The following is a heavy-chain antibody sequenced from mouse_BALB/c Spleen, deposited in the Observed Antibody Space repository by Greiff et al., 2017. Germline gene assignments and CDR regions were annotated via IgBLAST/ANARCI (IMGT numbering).Heavy chain of an antibody. V-gene: IGHV3-6*02. J-gene: IGHJ4*01. CDR1: GYSITSGYY. CDR3: ARDYGSSAMDY. CDR2: ISYDGSN. Sequence: EVKLLESGPGLVKPSQSLSLTCSVTGYSITSGYYWNWIRQFPGNKLEWMGYISYDGSNNYNPSLKNRISITRDTSKNQFFLKLNSVTTEDTATYYCARDYGSSAMDYWGQGTSVTVSS. D-gene: IGHD1-1*01.